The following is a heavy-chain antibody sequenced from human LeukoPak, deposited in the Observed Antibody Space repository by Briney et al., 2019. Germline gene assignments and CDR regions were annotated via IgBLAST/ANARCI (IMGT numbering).Heavy chain of an antibody. CDR1: GVSINSYY. V-gene: IGHV4-59*01. D-gene: IGHD3-22*01. CDR3: ARVRSYDSSGKTEFDY. J-gene: IGHJ4*02. CDR2: SHYSGTA. Sequence: SETLSLTCTVSGVSINSYYWTWIRQPPGKGLEWIGYSHYSGTANYKPSLRGRVTISVDTSKNQFSLRLGYVTAADTAVYYCARVRSYDSSGKTEFDYWGQGTLVTVSS.